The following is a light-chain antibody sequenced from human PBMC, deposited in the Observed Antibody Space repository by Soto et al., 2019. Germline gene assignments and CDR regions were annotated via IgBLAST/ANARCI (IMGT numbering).Light chain of an antibody. Sequence: EIVMTQSPATLSVSPGERATLSCRASQSVRSNLAWYQQKPGQAPRLLISGASTRATGIPARFSGSGSGTEFTLTISSLQSEDFAVFNCQPYKNWHPMYLFGQGTKVDI. CDR1: QSVRSN. J-gene: IGKJ2*01. V-gene: IGKV3-15*01. CDR2: GAS. CDR3: QPYKNWHPMYL.